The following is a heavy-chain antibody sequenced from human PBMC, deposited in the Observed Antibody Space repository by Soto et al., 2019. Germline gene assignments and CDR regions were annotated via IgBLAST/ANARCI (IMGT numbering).Heavy chain of an antibody. CDR2: ISAYSGNT. Sequence: ASVKVSCKASGYTFTSYGISWVRQAPGQGLEWMGWISAYSGNTNYAQKRQGSGTLTTDTSTSTAYMELRSLRSDDTAVYYCARDIVVVPAPSGWFDPWGQGTLVTVSS. CDR3: ARDIVVVPAPSGWFDP. CDR1: GYTFTSYG. J-gene: IGHJ5*02. V-gene: IGHV1-18*04. D-gene: IGHD2-2*01.